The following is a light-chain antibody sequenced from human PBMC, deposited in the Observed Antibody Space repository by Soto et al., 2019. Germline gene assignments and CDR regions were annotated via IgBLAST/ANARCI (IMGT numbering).Light chain of an antibody. Sequence: EIVLTQSPGTLSLSPGERATLSCRASQSVSASYLAWYQQKPGQAPRLLISGASDRATGIPDRFSGSGSGTDFTLTISRLEPEDFAVYYCQQYGSSPKTFGKGTKVEIK. CDR1: QSVSASY. V-gene: IGKV3-20*01. CDR3: QQYGSSPKT. CDR2: GAS. J-gene: IGKJ1*01.